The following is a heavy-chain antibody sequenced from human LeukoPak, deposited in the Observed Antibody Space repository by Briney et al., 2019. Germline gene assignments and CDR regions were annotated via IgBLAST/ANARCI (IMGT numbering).Heavy chain of an antibody. V-gene: IGHV3-23*01. J-gene: IGHJ5*02. CDR1: GFTFNSYS. D-gene: IGHD2-15*01. CDR3: AKGGYTSWFDP. Sequence: GGSLRLSCTASGFTFNSYSMSWVRQAPGKGLEWVSNIRANGVDTHYADPAKGRFTISRDNSKKTLYLEMNSLRAEDTAVYYCAKGGYTSWFDPWGQGTLVTVSS. CDR2: IRANGVDT.